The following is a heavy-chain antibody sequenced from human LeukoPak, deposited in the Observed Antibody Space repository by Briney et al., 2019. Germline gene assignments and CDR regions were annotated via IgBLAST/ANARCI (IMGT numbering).Heavy chain of an antibody. CDR2: MNPNSGNT. J-gene: IGHJ5*02. CDR3: ARARYDFWSGYYSPPPFLDP. V-gene: IGHV1-8*01. Sequence: ASVKVSCKASGYTFTSYDINWVRQATGQGHELMGWMNPNSGNTGYAQKFQGRVTMTRNTSISTAYMELSSLRSEDTAVYYCARARYDFWSGYYSPPPFLDPWGQGTLVTVSS. D-gene: IGHD3-3*01. CDR1: GYTFTSYD.